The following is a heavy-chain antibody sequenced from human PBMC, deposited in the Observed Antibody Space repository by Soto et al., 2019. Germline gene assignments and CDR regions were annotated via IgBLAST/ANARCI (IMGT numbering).Heavy chain of an antibody. CDR3: ARDIHGMDV. J-gene: IGHJ6*02. CDR2: IGTAGDT. V-gene: IGHV3-13*04. Sequence: EVQLVESGGGWVQPGGSLRLSCAASGFRLSDYDFHWVRQVTGKGLEWVSAIGTAGDTYYLGSVKGRFTISRDGARNSLYPQMNSLRAGDTAVYYCARDIHGMDVWGQGTTGTVSS. CDR1: GFRLSDYD.